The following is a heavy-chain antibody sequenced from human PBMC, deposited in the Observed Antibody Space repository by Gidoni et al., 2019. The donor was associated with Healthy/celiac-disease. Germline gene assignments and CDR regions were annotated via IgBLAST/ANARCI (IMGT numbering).Heavy chain of an antibody. CDR1: GCTFSSYS. CDR3: AREQGEAENDY. D-gene: IGHD1-26*01. V-gene: IGHV3-21*01. CDR2: ISRSSSYI. J-gene: IGHJ4*02. Sequence: EVQLVESGGGLVKPGGSLRLSCAASGCTFSSYSMNWVRQAPGKGLAGVTSISRSSSYIYYQDSVKGRFTISRDNAKNSLYLQMNSLRAEDTAVYYCAREQGEAENDYWGQGTLVTVSS.